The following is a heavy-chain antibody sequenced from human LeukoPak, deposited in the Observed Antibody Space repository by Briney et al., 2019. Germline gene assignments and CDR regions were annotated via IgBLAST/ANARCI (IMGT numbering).Heavy chain of an antibody. V-gene: IGHV4-34*01. CDR3: ARAPRDATLGWFDP. D-gene: IGHD5-24*01. Sequence: SETLSLTCAVYGGSFSGYYWSWIRQPPGKGLEWIGEINHSGSTNYNPSLKSRVTISVDTSKNQFSLKLSSVTAADTAVYYCARAPRDATLGWFDPWGQGTLVTVSS. J-gene: IGHJ5*02. CDR2: INHSGST. CDR1: GGSFSGYY.